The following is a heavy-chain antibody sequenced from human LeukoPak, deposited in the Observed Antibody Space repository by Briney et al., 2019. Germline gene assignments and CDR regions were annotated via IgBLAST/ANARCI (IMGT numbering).Heavy chain of an antibody. D-gene: IGHD5-12*01. CDR3: ARVRESSGYDLDY. CDR1: GYTFTSYD. CDR2: MNPNSGNT. J-gene: IGHJ4*02. Sequence: ASVTVSCKASGYTFTSYDINWVRQATGQGLEWMGWMNPNSGNTGYAQKFQGRVTITRNTSISTAYMELSSLRSEDTAVYYCARVRESSGYDLDYWGQGTLVTVSS. V-gene: IGHV1-8*03.